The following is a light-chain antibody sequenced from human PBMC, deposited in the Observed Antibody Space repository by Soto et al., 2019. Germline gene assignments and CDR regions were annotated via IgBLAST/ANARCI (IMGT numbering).Light chain of an antibody. CDR1: SSAVGSYNY. CDR2: EGS. CDR3: CSYAGSSTYV. V-gene: IGLV2-23*01. Sequence: QSALTQPASVSGSPGQSITISCTGTSSAVGSYNYVSWYQQHPGKAPKLMIYEGSKRPSGVSNRFSGSKSGNTASLTISGLQAEDEADYYCCSYAGSSTYVFGTGTKVTVL. J-gene: IGLJ1*01.